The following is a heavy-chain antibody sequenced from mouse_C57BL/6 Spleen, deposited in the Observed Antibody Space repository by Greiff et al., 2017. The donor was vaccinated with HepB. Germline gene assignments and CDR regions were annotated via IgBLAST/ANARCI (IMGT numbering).Heavy chain of an antibody. CDR3: ARYGTGTYFDY. CDR2: IYPGSGNT. Sequence: QVQLQQSGPELVKPGASVKISCKASGYSFTSYYIHWVKQRPGQGLEWIGWIYPGSGNTKYNEKFKGKATLTADTSSSTAYMQLSSLTSEDSAVYYCARYGTGTYFDYWGQGTTLTVSS. D-gene: IGHD4-1*01. CDR1: GYSFTSYY. J-gene: IGHJ2*01. V-gene: IGHV1-66*01.